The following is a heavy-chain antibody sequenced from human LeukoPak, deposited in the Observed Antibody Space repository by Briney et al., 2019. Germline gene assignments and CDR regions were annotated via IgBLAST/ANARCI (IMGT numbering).Heavy chain of an antibody. CDR2: ISGSGGST. Sequence: GGSLRLYCAASGFTFSSYAMSWVRQAPGKGLEWVSDISGSGGSTYYADPVKGRFTISRDNSKNTLYLQMNSLRAEDTAVYYSAKDQAAAPPFDYWGQGTLVTVSS. D-gene: IGHD6-13*01. V-gene: IGHV3-23*01. CDR3: AKDQAAAPPFDY. CDR1: GFTFSSYA. J-gene: IGHJ4*02.